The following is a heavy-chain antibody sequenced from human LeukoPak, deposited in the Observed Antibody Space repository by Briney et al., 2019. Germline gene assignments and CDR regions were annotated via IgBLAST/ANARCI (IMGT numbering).Heavy chain of an antibody. CDR1: GFTFSSYA. CDR2: ISGVGGST. D-gene: IGHD4-17*01. CDR3: AKLAPAADYGDYLVNYFDY. J-gene: IGHJ4*02. V-gene: IGHV3-23*01. Sequence: GGSLRLSCAASGFTFSSYAMSWVRQAPGKGLNWVSAISGVGGSTYYADSVKGRFIISRDNSKNTLYLQMNSLRAEDTAVYYCAKLAPAADYGDYLVNYFDYWGQGTLVTVSS.